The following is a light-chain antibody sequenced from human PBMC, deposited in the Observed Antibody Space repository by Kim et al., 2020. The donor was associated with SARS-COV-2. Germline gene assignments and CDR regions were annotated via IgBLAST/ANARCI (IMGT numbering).Light chain of an antibody. J-gene: IGKJ2*01. CDR2: GAS. CDR1: QSVSSN. CDR3: QQDDNWPPYT. Sequence: EIVMTQSPATLSVSPGERATLSCMASQSVSSNLAWYQKKPGQAPRLLIYGASTRATGIPARFIGSGSGTEFTLTISSLQSEDFAVYYCQQDDNWPPYTFGQGTKLEI. V-gene: IGKV3-15*01.